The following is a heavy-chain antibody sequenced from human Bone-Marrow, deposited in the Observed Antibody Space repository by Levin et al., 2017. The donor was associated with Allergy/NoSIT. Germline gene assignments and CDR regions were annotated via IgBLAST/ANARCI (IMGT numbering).Heavy chain of an antibody. V-gene: IGHV3-23*01. Sequence: KGLEWVSAISGSGGSTYYADSVKGRFTISRDNSKNTLYLQMNSLRAEDTAVYYCAKDPDIVATTVFDYWGQGTLVTVSS. CDR3: AKDPDIVATTVFDY. CDR2: ISGSGGST. D-gene: IGHD5-12*01. J-gene: IGHJ4*02.